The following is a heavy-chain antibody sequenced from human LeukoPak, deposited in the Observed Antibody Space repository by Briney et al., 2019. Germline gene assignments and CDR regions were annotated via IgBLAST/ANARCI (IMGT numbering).Heavy chain of an antibody. CDR1: GYTLTELS. D-gene: IGHD3-22*01. CDR3: ATVSYYDSSGYTNWFDP. CDR2: FDPEDGET. V-gene: IGHV1-24*01. J-gene: IGHJ5*02. Sequence: ASVTVSCKVSGYTLTELSMHWVRQAPGKGREGIGVFDPEDGETIYRQKFRGRVTMTRDTSTYTAYMELRSLRSEDTVVYYYATVSYYDSSGYTNWFDPWGQGTLVTVSS.